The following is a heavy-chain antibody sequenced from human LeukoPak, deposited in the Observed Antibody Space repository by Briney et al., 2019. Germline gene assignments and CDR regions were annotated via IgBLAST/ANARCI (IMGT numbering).Heavy chain of an antibody. V-gene: IGHV1-69*04. D-gene: IGHD6-13*01. CDR1: GYTFTSYG. J-gene: IGHJ4*02. CDR3: ARDRSIAAAGTLNY. Sequence: SVKVSCKASGYTFTSYGISWVRQAPGQGLEWMGRIIPILGIANYAQKFQGRVTITADKSTSTAYMELSSLRSEDTAVYYCARDRSIAAAGTLNYWGQGTLVTVSS. CDR2: IIPILGIA.